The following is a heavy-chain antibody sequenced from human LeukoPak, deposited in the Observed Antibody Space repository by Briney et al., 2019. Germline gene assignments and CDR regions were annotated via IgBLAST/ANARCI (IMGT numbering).Heavy chain of an antibody. CDR3: ARDCHSPPAVVTEKDGFDY. V-gene: IGHV3-48*01. D-gene: IGHD3-22*01. CDR1: GFTFSSYS. CDR2: ISSSSSTI. J-gene: IGHJ4*02. Sequence: PGGSLRLSCAASGFTFSSYSMNWVRQAPGKGLEWVSYISSSSSTIYYADSVKGRFTISRDNAKNSLYLQMNSLRAEDTAAYYCARDCHSPPAVVTEKDGFDYWGQGTLVTVSS.